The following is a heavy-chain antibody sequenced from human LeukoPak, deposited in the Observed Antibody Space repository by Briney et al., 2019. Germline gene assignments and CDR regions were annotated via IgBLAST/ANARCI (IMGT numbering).Heavy chain of an antibody. V-gene: IGHV3-13*01. J-gene: IGHJ4*02. Sequence: GGSLRLSCAASGFTFSRYDMHWVRQSTGKGLERISIIGTSGDTYYAGSVKGRFTISRDNSKNSLYLQMDTLRTEDTAFYYCVKDMSYESSGSVFDYWGQGTLVTVSS. CDR1: GFTFSRYD. D-gene: IGHD3-22*01. CDR3: VKDMSYESSGSVFDY. CDR2: IGTSGDT.